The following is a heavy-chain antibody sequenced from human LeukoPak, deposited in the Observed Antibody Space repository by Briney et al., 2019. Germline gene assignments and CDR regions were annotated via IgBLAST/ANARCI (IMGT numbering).Heavy chain of an antibody. J-gene: IGHJ3*02. V-gene: IGHV3-9*01. CDR3: AKDFFGYDVAFDI. Sequence: GGSLRLSCAASGFTFDDYAMHWVRHAPGKGLEWVSGISWNSGSIGYADSVKGRFTISRDNAKNSLYLQMNSLRAEDTALYYCAKDFFGYDVAFDIWGQGTMVTVSS. D-gene: IGHD3-10*01. CDR2: ISWNSGSI. CDR1: GFTFDDYA.